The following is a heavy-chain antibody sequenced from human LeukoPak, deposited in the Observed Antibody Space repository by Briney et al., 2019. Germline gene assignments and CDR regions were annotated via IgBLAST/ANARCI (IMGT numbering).Heavy chain of an antibody. J-gene: IGHJ5*02. CDR1: GGSISSSSYY. V-gene: IGHV4-39*01. Sequence: SETLSLTCTVSGGSISSSSYYWGRIRQPPGKGLEWIGSIYYSGSTYYNPSLKSRVTISVDTSKNQFSLKLSSVTAADTAVYYCARPRCSGGSCYSSMPVFNWFDPWGQGTLVTVSS. CDR3: ARPRCSGGSCYSSMPVFNWFDP. D-gene: IGHD2-15*01. CDR2: IYYSGST.